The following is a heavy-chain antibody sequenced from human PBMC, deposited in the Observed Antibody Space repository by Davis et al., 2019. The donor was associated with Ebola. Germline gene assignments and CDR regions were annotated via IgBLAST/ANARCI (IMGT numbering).Heavy chain of an antibody. Sequence: ASVKVSCKASGYTFTNYYLHWVRQAPGQGLQWMGWISDFNGNTKYAQKFQGRVTLATDRSTNTAYMDLRGLTSDDTAVYYCARDRGNWNDFYYYGVDVWGQGTTVTVSS. D-gene: IGHD1-1*01. CDR3: ARDRGNWNDFYYYGVDV. CDR1: GYTFTNYY. J-gene: IGHJ6*02. V-gene: IGHV1-18*04. CDR2: ISDFNGNT.